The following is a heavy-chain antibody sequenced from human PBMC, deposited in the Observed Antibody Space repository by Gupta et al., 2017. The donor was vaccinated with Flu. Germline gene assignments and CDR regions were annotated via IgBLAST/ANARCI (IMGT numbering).Heavy chain of an antibody. Sequence: QVQLQQWGAGLLKPSETLSLTCAVYGGSFSGYYWSWIRQPPGKGLEWIGEINHSGSTNYNPSLKSRVTISVDTSKNQFSLKLSSVTAADTAVYYCASIHGDYGYYYYGMDVWGQGTTVTVSS. CDR3: ASIHGDYGYYYYGMDV. D-gene: IGHD4-17*01. CDR1: GGSFSGYY. V-gene: IGHV4-34*01. J-gene: IGHJ6*02. CDR2: INHSGST.